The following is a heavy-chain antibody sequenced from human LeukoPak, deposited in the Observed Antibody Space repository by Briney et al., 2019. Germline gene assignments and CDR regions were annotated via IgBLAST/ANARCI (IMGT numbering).Heavy chain of an antibody. D-gene: IGHD3-10*01. J-gene: IGHJ6*03. Sequence: SETLSLTCIVSGYSISSGYYWGWIRQPPGKGLEWIGMIHHSGSTYYNPSLKSRVTISGDTSKNQFSLKLSSVTAADTAVYYCARGGGSYYMDVWGKGTTVTVSS. CDR2: IHHSGST. CDR3: ARGGGSYYMDV. V-gene: IGHV4-38-2*02. CDR1: GYSISSGYY.